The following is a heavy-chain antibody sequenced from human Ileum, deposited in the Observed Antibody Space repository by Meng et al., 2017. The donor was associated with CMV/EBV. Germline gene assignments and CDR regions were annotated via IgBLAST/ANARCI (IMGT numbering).Heavy chain of an antibody. J-gene: IGHJ4*02. V-gene: IGHV1-18*01. CDR3: ARVTVSGTYPPQGF. CDR2: INANNGNR. CDR1: GLTFKNDA. D-gene: IGHD3-16*01. Sequence: KASGLTFKNDALSWRRQDPGQGLEGVGWINANNGNRNDAQKFQGRGTMTTDTSTSTAYMELRSLKSDDTAVYYCARVTVSGTYPPQGFWGQGTLVTVSS.